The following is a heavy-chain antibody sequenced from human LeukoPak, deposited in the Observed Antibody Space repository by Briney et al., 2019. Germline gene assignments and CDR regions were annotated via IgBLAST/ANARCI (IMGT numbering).Heavy chain of an antibody. CDR3: ARSTGSSGWRYFDY. J-gene: IGHJ4*02. Sequence: SETLSLTCTVSGASIISGSYYWSWIRQPAGKGPEWIGRIYPSGSTNYNPSLKSRVTISVDTSKNQFSLKLNSVTAADTAVYYCARSTGSSGWRYFDYWGQGTLVTVSS. CDR2: IYPSGST. D-gene: IGHD6-19*01. V-gene: IGHV4-61*02. CDR1: GASIISGSYY.